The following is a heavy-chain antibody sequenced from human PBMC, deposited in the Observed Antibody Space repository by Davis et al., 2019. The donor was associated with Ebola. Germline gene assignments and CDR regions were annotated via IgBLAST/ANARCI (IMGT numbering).Heavy chain of an antibody. D-gene: IGHD2-15*01. J-gene: IGHJ4*02. V-gene: IGHV3-74*01. CDR1: GFAFSDNW. Sequence: HTGGSLRLSCRVSGFAFSDNWMTWVRQVPGKGLVWVASINRDGTTRTYADSVKGRFSVSRDNAKNTLYLQMSSLGVEDTAVYFCASYVVGWGRGTLVTVSS. CDR3: ASYVVG. CDR2: INRDGTTR.